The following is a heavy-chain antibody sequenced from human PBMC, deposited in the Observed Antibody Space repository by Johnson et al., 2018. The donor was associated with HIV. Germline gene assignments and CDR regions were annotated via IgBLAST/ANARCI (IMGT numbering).Heavy chain of an antibody. CDR2: ISYDGSNK. CDR3: AKMTTVTPLLRFDAFDI. J-gene: IGHJ3*02. Sequence: QVQLVESGGGVVQPGRSLRLSCAASGFTFSSYAMHWVRQAPGKGLEWVACISYDGSNKHYAGSVKGRFTISRDNSKNTLYLQMNSLRAEDTAVYYCAKMTTVTPLLRFDAFDIWGQGTMVTVSS. CDR1: GFTFSSYA. D-gene: IGHD4-11*01. V-gene: IGHV3-30*04.